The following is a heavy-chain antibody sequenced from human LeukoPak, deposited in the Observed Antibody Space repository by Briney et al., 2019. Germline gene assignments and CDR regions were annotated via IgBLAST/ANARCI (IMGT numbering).Heavy chain of an antibody. J-gene: IGHJ3*02. CDR1: GFTFSHYS. CDR2: ISYDGSNK. V-gene: IGHV3-30*18. D-gene: IGHD2-8*01. Sequence: GGSLRLSCAASGFTFSHYSVHWVRQAPGKGLEWVAVISYDGSNKYYADSVKGRFTISRDNSKNTLYLQMNSLRAEDTAVYYCAKGKRVSDAFDIWGQGTMATVSS. CDR3: AKGKRVSDAFDI.